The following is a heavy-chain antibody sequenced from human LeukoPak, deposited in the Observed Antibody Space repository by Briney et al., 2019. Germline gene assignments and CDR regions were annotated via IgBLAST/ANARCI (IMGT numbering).Heavy chain of an antibody. CDR2: IWYDGSNK. D-gene: IGHD3-10*01. CDR3: ANQLEYYMDV. V-gene: IGHV3-33*06. CDR1: GFTFSSYG. J-gene: IGHJ6*03. Sequence: GGSLRLSCAASGFTFSSYGMHWVRQAPGKGLEWVAVIWYDGSNKYYADSVKGRFTISRDNSKNTPYLQMNSLRAEDTAVYYCANQLEYYMDVWGKGTTVTVSS.